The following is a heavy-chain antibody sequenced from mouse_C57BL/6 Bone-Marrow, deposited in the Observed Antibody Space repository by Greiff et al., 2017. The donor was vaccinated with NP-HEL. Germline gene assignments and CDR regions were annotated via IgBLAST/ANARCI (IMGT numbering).Heavy chain of an antibody. V-gene: IGHV1-69*01. CDR2: IDPSDSYT. J-gene: IGHJ4*01. CDR1: GYTFTSYW. CDR3: TRADPQRDYAMDY. Sequence: QVQLQQPGAELVMPGASVKLSCKASGYTFTSYWMHWVKQRPGQGLEWIGEIDPSDSYTNYNQKFKGKSTLTVDKSSSTAYMQLSSLTSEDSAVYYCTRADPQRDYAMDYWGQGTSVTVSS.